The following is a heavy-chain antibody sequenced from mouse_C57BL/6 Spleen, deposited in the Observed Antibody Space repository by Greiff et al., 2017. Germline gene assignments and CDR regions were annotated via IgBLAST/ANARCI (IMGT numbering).Heavy chain of an antibody. CDR1: GYTFTDYN. CDR3: RTRYWDLDD. V-gene: IGHV1-22*01. D-gene: IGHD1-3*01. J-gene: IGHJ1*03. CDR2: INPNTGGT. Sequence: VQLQQSGPELVKPGASVKMSCKASGYTFTDYNMHWVKQSHGQSLEWIGDINPNTGGTSYNQKFKGKATLTANKSSSTAYMELRSLTSEDSAVYYCRTRYWDLDDWGTGTTVTVSS.